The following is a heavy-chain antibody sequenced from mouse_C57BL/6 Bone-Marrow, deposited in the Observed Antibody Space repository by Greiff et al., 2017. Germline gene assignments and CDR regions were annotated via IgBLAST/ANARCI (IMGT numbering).Heavy chain of an antibody. CDR2: IYPGSGST. CDR3: ARSDYGSSSHGYFDV. V-gene: IGHV1-55*01. J-gene: IGHJ1*03. CDR1: GYTFTSYW. Sequence: QVQLQQPGAELVKPGASVKMSCKASGYTFTSYWITWVKQRPGQGLEWIGDIYPGSGSTNYNEKFKSKATLTVDTSSSTAYMQLSSLTSEDSAVYCCARSDYGSSSHGYFDVWGTGTTVTVSS. D-gene: IGHD1-1*01.